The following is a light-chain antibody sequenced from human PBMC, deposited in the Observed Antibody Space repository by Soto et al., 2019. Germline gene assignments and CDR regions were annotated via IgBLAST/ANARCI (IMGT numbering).Light chain of an antibody. CDR2: GNS. J-gene: IGLJ2*01. Sequence: QSVLTQPPSVSGAPGQRVTISCTGSSSNIGAGYDVHWYQQLPGTAPKLLIYGNSNRPSGVPDRFSGSKSGTSASLAITGLQAEDEADYYCQSYDSSLSGSQVVFGGGTTLTVL. CDR3: QSYDSSLSGSQVV. CDR1: SSNIGAGYD. V-gene: IGLV1-40*01.